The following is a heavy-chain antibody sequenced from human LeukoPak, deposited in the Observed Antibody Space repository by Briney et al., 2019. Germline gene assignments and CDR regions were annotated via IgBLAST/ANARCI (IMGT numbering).Heavy chain of an antibody. CDR1: GFTFSGYS. J-gene: IGHJ4*02. CDR3: ASADFWSVYVDY. D-gene: IGHD3-3*01. Sequence: GSLRLSCAASGFTFSGYSMNWVRQAPGKGLEWVSSISGSSSYIYYADSVKGRFTISRDNAKNSLSLQMNSLRAEDTAVYYCASADFWSVYVDYWGQGTLVTVSS. CDR2: ISGSSSYI. V-gene: IGHV3-21*01.